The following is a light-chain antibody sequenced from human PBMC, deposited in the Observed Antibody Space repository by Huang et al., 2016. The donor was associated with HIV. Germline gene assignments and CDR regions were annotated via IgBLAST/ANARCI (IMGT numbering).Light chain of an antibody. V-gene: IGKV1-9*01. J-gene: IGKJ2*01. CDR3: QHLKSYPYT. CDR1: QGIRTY. Sequence: IQLTQSPSSLSASVGDRVTITCRASQGIRTYLAWYQQRPGRAPKLLIDGATTLPTGVPSRFSGSGSGTDFTLTINSLEPEDSATYYCQHLKSYPYTFGQGTKVEIK. CDR2: GAT.